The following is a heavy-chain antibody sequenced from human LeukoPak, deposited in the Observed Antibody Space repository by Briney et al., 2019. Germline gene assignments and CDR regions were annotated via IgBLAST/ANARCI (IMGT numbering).Heavy chain of an antibody. CDR3: ARAPPIRPYCGGDCYYFDY. D-gene: IGHD2-21*01. J-gene: IGHJ4*02. CDR1: GFTVSSNY. Sequence: GGSLRLSCAASGFTVSSNYMSWVRQAPGKGLEWVSVIYSGGSTYYADSVKGRFTISRDNSKNTLYLQMNSLRAEDTAVYYCARAPPIRPYCGGDCYYFDYWGQGTLVTVSS. CDR2: IYSGGST. V-gene: IGHV3-53*01.